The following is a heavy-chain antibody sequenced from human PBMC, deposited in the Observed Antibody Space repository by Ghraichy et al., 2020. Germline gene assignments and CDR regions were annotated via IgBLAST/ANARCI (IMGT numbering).Heavy chain of an antibody. CDR3: AKDVAGTVDFDL. V-gene: IGHV3-30*18. Sequence: GGSLRLSCAASGFTFSSYGMHWVRQAPGKGLEWVAVISYDGSNKYYADSVKGRFTISRDNSKNTLYLQMKSLRAEDTAVYYCAKDVAGTVDFDLWGRGTLVTVSS. J-gene: IGHJ2*01. CDR2: ISYDGSNK. CDR1: GFTFSSYG. D-gene: IGHD6-13*01.